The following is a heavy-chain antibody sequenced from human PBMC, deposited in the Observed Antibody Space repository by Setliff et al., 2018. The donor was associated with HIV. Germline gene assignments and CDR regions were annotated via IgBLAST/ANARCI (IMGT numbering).Heavy chain of an antibody. D-gene: IGHD3-16*01. V-gene: IGHV3-48*01. Sequence: GGSLRLSCAASGFTFSNYILTWVRQAPGEGLEWASYITPGSTTLYYADSVRGRFTISRDDAKGSVFLQMNSLRTEDTAVYYCARAGPLMITFGGPPDYWGQGTLVTVSS. J-gene: IGHJ4*02. CDR1: GFTFSNYI. CDR3: ARAGPLMITFGGPPDY. CDR2: ITPGSTTL.